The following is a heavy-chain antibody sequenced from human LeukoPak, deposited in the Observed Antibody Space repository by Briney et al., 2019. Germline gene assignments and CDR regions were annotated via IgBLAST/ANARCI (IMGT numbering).Heavy chain of an antibody. CDR3: AREVAVAGTGDY. Sequence: ASVKVSCKASGYTFTSYGISWARQPPGPGLERMGWISAYNGNTNYAQKLQGRVTMTTDTSTSTAYMELRSLRSDDTAVYYCAREVAVAGTGDYWGQGTLVTVSS. V-gene: IGHV1-18*01. D-gene: IGHD6-19*01. J-gene: IGHJ4*02. CDR1: GYTFTSYG. CDR2: ISAYNGNT.